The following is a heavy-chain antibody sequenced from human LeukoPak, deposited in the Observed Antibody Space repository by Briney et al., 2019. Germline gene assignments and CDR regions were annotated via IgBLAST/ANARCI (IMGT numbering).Heavy chain of an antibody. Sequence: SETLSLTCTVSGGSISSSSYYWGWIRQPPGKGLEWIGSIYYSGSTYYNPSLKSRVTISVDTSKNQFSLKLSSVTAADTAVYYCATSTGGEFDYWGQGTLVTVSS. CDR2: IYYSGST. CDR1: GGSISSSSYY. J-gene: IGHJ4*02. CDR3: ATSTGGEFDY. V-gene: IGHV4-39*07. D-gene: IGHD3-16*01.